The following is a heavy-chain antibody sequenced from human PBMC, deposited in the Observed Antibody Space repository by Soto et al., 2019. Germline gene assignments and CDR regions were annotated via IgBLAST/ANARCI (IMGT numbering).Heavy chain of an antibody. CDR2: VYPDDSDT. V-gene: IGHV5-51*01. CDR3: ARRGNYVSGTYYNMDV. J-gene: IGHJ6*02. Sequence: GESLKISCKGSGYTFSNYWIGWVRQLPGKGLEWMGIVYPDDSDTRYSPSFQGQVTISADKSISTAYLHWSNLKASDSAMYYCARRGNYVSGTYYNMDVWGQGTTVTVSS. CDR1: GYTFSNYW. D-gene: IGHD3-10*01.